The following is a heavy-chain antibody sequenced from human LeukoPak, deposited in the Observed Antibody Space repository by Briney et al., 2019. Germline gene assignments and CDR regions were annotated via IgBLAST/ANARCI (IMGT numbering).Heavy chain of an antibody. CDR2: ISGSGGRP. D-gene: IGHD5-24*01. CDR1: GFTFSSYA. J-gene: IGHJ4*02. Sequence: GGSLTHSCAASGFTFSSYAMSCVRHAPGKGLEWVSAISGSGGRPYSAASVTGRFTITRDNTKHTLDLQMNSLRAEDTAVYYCARPVEMATAPFDYWGQGTLVTVSS. CDR3: ARPVEMATAPFDY. V-gene: IGHV3-23*01.